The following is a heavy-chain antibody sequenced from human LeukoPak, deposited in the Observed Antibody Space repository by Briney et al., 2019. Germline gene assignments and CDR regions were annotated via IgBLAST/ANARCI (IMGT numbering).Heavy chain of an antibody. CDR1: GYTFTSYD. CDR3: ARVNRPPQNWFDP. V-gene: IGHV1-8*01. J-gene: IGHJ5*02. D-gene: IGHD1-14*01. Sequence: ASVKVSCKASGYTFTSYDINWVRQATGQGLEWMGWMNPNSGNTGYAQKLQGRVTMTTDTSTSTAYMELRSLRSDDTAVYYCARVNRPPQNWFDPWGQGTLVTVSS. CDR2: MNPNSGNT.